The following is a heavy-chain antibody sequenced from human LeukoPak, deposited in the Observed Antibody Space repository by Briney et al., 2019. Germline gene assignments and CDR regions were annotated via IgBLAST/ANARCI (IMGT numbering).Heavy chain of an antibody. D-gene: IGHD6-19*01. CDR1: GGTFSSYA. CDR3: ARLSSGWYTALAFDI. J-gene: IGHJ3*02. Sequence: ASVKVSCKASGGTFSSYAISWVRQAPGQGLEWMGRIIPILGIANYAQKFQGRVTITADKSTSTAYMELSSLRSEDTAVYYCARLSSGWYTALAFDIWGQGTMVTVSS. V-gene: IGHV1-69*04. CDR2: IIPILGIA.